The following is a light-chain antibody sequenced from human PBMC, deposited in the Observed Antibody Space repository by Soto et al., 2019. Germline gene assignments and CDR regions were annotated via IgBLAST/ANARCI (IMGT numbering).Light chain of an antibody. CDR2: WAS. CDR3: QQYHSAPQT. Sequence: DIVMTQSPDSLAVSLGERATINCKSSQSVLFSPNNKNYLAWYQQKPGQPPKLLIYWASTRESGVPDRFSGSGSGTDFTRTISSLQAEDVAFYYCQQYHSAPQTFGQGTKGEIK. V-gene: IGKV4-1*01. J-gene: IGKJ1*01. CDR1: QSVLFSPNNKNY.